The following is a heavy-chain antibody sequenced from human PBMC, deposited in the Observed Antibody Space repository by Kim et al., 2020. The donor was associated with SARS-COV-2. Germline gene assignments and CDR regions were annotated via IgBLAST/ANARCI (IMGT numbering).Heavy chain of an antibody. CDR2: IKQDGSEK. CDR1: GFTFSSYW. V-gene: IGHV3-7*03. D-gene: IGHD4-17*01. Sequence: GGSLRLSCAASGFTFSSYWMSWVRQAPGKGLEWVANIKQDGSEKYYVDSVKGRFTISRDNAKNSLYLQMNSLRAEDTAVYYCARVSDYGDYAGLQRKNPRYYYYGMDVWGQGTTVTVSS. CDR3: ARVSDYGDYAGLQRKNPRYYYYGMDV. J-gene: IGHJ6*02.